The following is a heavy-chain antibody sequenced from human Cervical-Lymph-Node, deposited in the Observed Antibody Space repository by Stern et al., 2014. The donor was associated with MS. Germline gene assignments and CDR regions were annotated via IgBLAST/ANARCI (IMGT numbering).Heavy chain of an antibody. CDR2: ISSGTSYI. V-gene: IGHV3-21*01. D-gene: IGHD1-26*01. Sequence: VQLVESGGGLVKPGGSLRLSCAASGFTFSSYSMNWVRQAPGKGLEWVSFISSGTSYIYYADSVKGRFTISRDKAKNSLYLQMNSLRAEDTAVYYCARYSGSYAFDYWGQGTLVTVSS. CDR3: ARYSGSYAFDY. CDR1: GFTFSSYS. J-gene: IGHJ4*02.